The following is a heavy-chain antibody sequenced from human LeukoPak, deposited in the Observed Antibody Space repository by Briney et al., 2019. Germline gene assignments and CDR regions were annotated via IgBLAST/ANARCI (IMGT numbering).Heavy chain of an antibody. Sequence: SETLSLTCTISGGSVSDYYWSWIRQSPGKGLEWIGYIYHTGSTSYSPSLKSRVTISLDMSRNQFSLKLNSVTAADTAVYYCAKSNGYGLIDIWGQGTMVTVSS. CDR1: GGSVSDYY. CDR3: AKSNGYGLIDI. CDR2: IYHTGST. V-gene: IGHV4-59*02. J-gene: IGHJ3*02. D-gene: IGHD3-22*01.